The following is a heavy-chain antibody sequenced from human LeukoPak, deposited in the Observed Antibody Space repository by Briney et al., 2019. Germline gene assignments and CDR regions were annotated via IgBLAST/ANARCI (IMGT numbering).Heavy chain of an antibody. CDR1: GGSISSGGYY. D-gene: IGHD3-22*01. CDR2: IYYRGST. J-gene: IGHJ4*02. CDR3: ARDRKNYDSSGYYIDY. Sequence: SETLSLTCTVSGGSISSGGYYWSWIRQHPGKGLEWIGYIYYRGSTYYNPSLKSRVTISVDTSKNQFSLKLSSVTAADTAVYYCARDRKNYDSSGYYIDYWGQGTLVTVSS. V-gene: IGHV4-31*03.